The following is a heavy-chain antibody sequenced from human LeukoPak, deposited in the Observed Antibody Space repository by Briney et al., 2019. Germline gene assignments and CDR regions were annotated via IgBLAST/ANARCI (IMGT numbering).Heavy chain of an antibody. Sequence: SETLSLTCTVSGGSISSGDYYWSWIRQPPGKGLEWIGYIYYSGSTYYNPSLKSRVTISVDTSKNQFSLKLSSVTAADTAVYYCASGTTVTNFAYWGQGTLVTVSS. D-gene: IGHD4-17*01. CDR1: GGSISSGDYY. J-gene: IGHJ4*02. CDR3: ASGTTVTNFAY. V-gene: IGHV4-30-4*01. CDR2: IYYSGST.